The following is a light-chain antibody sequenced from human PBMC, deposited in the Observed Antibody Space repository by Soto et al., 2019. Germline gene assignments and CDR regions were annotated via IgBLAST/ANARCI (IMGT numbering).Light chain of an antibody. J-gene: IGKJ2*01. CDR2: DVS. V-gene: IGKV1-5*01. Sequence: GDRVIITCRPSQTGESWIAVCERKLGRAPKLLISDVSTLERGVPSRFSGSGSATVFTLTISGLQPDDFVTYYCQQYKDYLYTFGQGTKVDIK. CDR1: QTGESW. CDR3: QQYKDYLYT.